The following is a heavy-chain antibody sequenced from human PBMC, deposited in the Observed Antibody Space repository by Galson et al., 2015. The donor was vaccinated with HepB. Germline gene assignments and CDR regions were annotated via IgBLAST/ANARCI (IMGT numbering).Heavy chain of an antibody. CDR1: WDSVSSNSAA. CDR3: AYGVDV. Sequence: CAISWDSVSSNSAAWNWIRQSPSRGLEWLGRTYYRSKWYKDYAASVKSRITINPDTSKNQVSLQLEYVTPEDTAVYYCAYGVDVWGQGTTVTVSS. J-gene: IGHJ6*02. V-gene: IGHV6-1*01. CDR2: TYYRSKWYK.